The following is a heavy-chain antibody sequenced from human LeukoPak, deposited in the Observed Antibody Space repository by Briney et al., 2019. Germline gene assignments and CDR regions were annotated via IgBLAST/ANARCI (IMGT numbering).Heavy chain of an antibody. CDR3: AHRPPAYYDFWSGYFAWFDP. D-gene: IGHD3-3*01. CDR2: IYWNDDK. J-gene: IGHJ5*02. CDR1: GFSLSTSGVG. Sequence: SGPTLVKPTQTLTLTCTFSGFSLSTSGVGVGWIRQPPGKALEWLSLIYWNDDKRYSPSLKSRLTITKDTSKNQVVLTMTNMGPVDTATYYCAHRPPAYYDFWSGYFAWFDPWGQGTLVTVSS. V-gene: IGHV2-5*01.